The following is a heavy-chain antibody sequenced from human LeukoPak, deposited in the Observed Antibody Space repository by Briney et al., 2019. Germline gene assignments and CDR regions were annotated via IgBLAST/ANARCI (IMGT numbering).Heavy chain of an antibody. V-gene: IGHV1-69*05. J-gene: IGHJ4*02. D-gene: IGHD7-27*01. CDR2: IIPIFGTA. CDR1: GGTFSSYA. Sequence: SVKVSCKASGGTFSSYAISWVRQAPGQGLEWMGRIIPIFGTANYAQKFQGRVTITTDESTSTAYVELSSLRSEDTAVYYCARELGNYFDYWGQGTLVIVSS. CDR3: ARELGNYFDY.